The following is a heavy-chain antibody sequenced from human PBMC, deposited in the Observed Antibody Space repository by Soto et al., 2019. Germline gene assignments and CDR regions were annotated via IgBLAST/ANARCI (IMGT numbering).Heavy chain of an antibody. CDR3: ARRQAAADWFDP. CDR2: ISAYNGNT. Sequence: ASVKVSCKXSGYTFTSYGISWVRQAPGQGLEWMGWISAYNGNTNYAQKLQGRVTMTTDTSTSTAYMELRSLRSDDTAVYYCARRQAAADWFDPWGQGTLVTVSS. D-gene: IGHD6-13*01. J-gene: IGHJ5*02. CDR1: GYTFTSYG. V-gene: IGHV1-18*01.